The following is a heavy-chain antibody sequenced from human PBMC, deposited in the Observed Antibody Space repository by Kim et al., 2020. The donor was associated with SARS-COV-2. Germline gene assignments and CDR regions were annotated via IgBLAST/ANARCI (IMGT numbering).Heavy chain of an antibody. CDR3: ARVFPSCWLIRCHHYYYYGMDV. J-gene: IGHJ6*02. Sequence: GGSLRLSCAASGFTFSSYSMNWVRQAPGKGLEWVSYISSSSSTIYYADSVKGRFTISRDNAKNSLYLQMNSLRDEDTAVYYCARVFPSCWLIRCHHYYYYGMDVWGQGTTVTVSS. CDR2: ISSSSSTI. V-gene: IGHV3-48*02. CDR1: GFTFSSYS. D-gene: IGHD2-2*01.